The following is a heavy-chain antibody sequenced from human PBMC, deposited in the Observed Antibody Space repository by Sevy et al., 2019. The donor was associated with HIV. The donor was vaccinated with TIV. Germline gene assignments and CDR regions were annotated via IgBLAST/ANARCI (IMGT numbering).Heavy chain of an antibody. CDR3: ARGQYSYGFLFDL. V-gene: IGHV3-23*01. Sequence: GGSLRLSCAGSGFSFSSYAMSWVRQAPGKGLEWVSTISSGGSRYSADSAKGRFTISRDSSKNTLYLQMNSLRGEDTAVYYCARGQYSYGFLFDLWGQGTLVTVSS. CDR2: ISSGGSR. J-gene: IGHJ4*02. CDR1: GFSFSSYA. D-gene: IGHD5-18*01.